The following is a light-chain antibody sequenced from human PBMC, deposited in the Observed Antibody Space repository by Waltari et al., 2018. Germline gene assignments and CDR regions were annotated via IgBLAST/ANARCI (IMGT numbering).Light chain of an antibody. CDR1: QSVSSY. V-gene: IGKV3-11*01. Sequence: EIVLTQSPATLSLSPGEGATLSCRASQSVSSYLAWCQQKPGKAPRLLIDDAANRATGIPARSSGSGSGTDFTLTISSLEPEDCAVYDCPQRSNWPPCTFGPETNVDI. J-gene: IGKJ3*01. CDR2: DAA. CDR3: PQRSNWPPCT.